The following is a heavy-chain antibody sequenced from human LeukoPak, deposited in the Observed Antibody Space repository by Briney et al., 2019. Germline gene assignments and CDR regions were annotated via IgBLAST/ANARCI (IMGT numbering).Heavy chain of an antibody. CDR1: GFIFSNYG. J-gene: IGHJ4*02. CDR3: VRDGMVTEPINY. Sequence: GGSLRLSCVVSGFIFSNYGMHWVRQAPGKGLEWVAFIRYDGKTEHYADSVKGRLTVSRATSKNTLYLQVNSLRVEDTAVYYCVRDGMVTEPINYWGQGTLVTVSS. V-gene: IGHV3-30*02. D-gene: IGHD2-21*02. CDR2: IRYDGKTE.